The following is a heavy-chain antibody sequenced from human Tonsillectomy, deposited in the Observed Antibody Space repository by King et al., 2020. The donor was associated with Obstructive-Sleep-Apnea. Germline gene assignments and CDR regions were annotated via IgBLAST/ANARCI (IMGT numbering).Heavy chain of an antibody. CDR1: GFTFNSFG. J-gene: IGHJ6*02. Sequence: QLVQSGGGVVQPGRSLRLSCAASGFTFNSFGMDWVRQAPGKGLEWVAFIWYDGSNKYYADSVKGRFTISRDNSKNTLYLQMNSLRAEDTAVDYCARDSPLRTGNYYGMDVWGQGTTVTVSS. D-gene: IGHD3/OR15-3a*01. V-gene: IGHV3-33*01. CDR2: IWYDGSNK. CDR3: ARDSPLRTGNYYGMDV.